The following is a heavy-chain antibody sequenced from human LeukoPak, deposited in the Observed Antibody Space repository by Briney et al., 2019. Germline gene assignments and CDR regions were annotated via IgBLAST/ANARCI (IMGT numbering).Heavy chain of an antibody. CDR3: AKGSVGNADFAS. V-gene: IGHV3-23*01. D-gene: IGHD6-25*01. CDR1: GFTFRSFS. CDR2: IIVSGTT. Sequence: PGGSLRLSCAASGFTFRSFSMTWVRQAPGKGLEWVSSIIVSGTTYYADSVKGRFTISRDSFRGTLFLQMDSLRVEDTAVYFCAKGSVGNADFASWGQGALVTVSS. J-gene: IGHJ4*02.